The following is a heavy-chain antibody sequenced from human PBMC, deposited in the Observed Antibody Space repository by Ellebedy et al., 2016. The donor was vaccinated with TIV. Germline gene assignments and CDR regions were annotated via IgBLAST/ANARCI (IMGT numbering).Heavy chain of an antibody. CDR2: LWYDGSRE. CDR1: GFTFSIYG. CDR3: ASERSGYDFDY. D-gene: IGHD5-12*01. Sequence: PGGSLRLSCAASGFTFSIYGMHWVRQAQGKGLEWVTVLWYDGSREYYADSVKGRFTVSRDNSKNTLYLQMNSLRTEDTAVYYCASERSGYDFDYWGQGTLVTVSA. J-gene: IGHJ4*02. V-gene: IGHV3-33*01.